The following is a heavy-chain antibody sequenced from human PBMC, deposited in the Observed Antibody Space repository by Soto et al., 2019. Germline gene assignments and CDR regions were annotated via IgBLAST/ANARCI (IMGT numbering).Heavy chain of an antibody. CDR1: GFTFSSYT. V-gene: IGHV3-21*01. CDR3: ARDPGYCSGGSCFGY. CDR2: ISSSSSYI. Sequence: GGSLRLSCAASGFTFSSYTMNWVRQAPGKGLEWVSSISSSSSYIYYADSVKGRFTISRDNAKNSLYLQMNSLRAEDTAVYYCARDPGYCSGGSCFGYWGQGTLVTVSS. J-gene: IGHJ4*02. D-gene: IGHD2-15*01.